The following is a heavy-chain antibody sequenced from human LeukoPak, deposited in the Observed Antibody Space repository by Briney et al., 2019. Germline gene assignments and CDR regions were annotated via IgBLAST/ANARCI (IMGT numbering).Heavy chain of an antibody. CDR1: GGSISSYY. CDR2: IYYSGSP. V-gene: IGHV4-59*01. D-gene: IGHD6-13*01. Sequence: SETLSLTCTVSGGSISSYYWSWIRQPPGKGLEWIGYIYYSGSPNYNPSLKNRVTISRDTSKNQLSLRLTSVAAADTAVYYCARDRGSAGGFDYWGQGTLVTVSS. CDR3: ARDRGSAGGFDY. J-gene: IGHJ4*02.